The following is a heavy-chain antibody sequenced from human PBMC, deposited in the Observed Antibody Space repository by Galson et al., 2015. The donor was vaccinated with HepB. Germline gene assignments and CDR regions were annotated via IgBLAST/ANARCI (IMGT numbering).Heavy chain of an antibody. CDR2: MKSSGTT. V-gene: IGHV4-61*02. J-gene: IGHJ5*02. D-gene: IGHD3-3*01. CDR1: NGSINIGSYY. Sequence: TLSLTCTVSNGSINIGSYYWNWVRQPAGKGLEWIGRMKSSGTTNYSPSLKSRVTMSVDTSKNQFSLKLSSVTAADTAVYYCARGVYDFWSGFYTVDWFDPWGQGTLVTVSS. CDR3: ARGVYDFWSGFYTVDWFDP.